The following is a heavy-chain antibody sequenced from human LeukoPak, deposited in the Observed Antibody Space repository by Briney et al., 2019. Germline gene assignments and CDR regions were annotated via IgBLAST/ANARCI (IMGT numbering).Heavy chain of an antibody. CDR2: FDPENGKT. CDR3: GTKRWAAAGPIDS. CDR1: GHTLSDLS. V-gene: IGHV1-24*01. J-gene: IGHJ4*02. Sequence: ASVKVSCKVSGHTLSDLSMHWVRQAPGKGLEWMGGFDPENGKTVYAKEFQGRVTLTEDTSRDTGYMEVSSLRSEDTAVYYCGTKRWAAAGPIDSWGQGTLVTVSS. D-gene: IGHD6-13*01.